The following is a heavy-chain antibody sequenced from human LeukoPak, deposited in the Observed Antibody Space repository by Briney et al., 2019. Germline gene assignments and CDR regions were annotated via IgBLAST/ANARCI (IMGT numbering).Heavy chain of an antibody. V-gene: IGHV3-30*18. CDR1: GFTFTSYG. CDR3: AKDLDVAAAAYYFDY. Sequence: PGTSLRLSCAASGFTFTSYGIHWVRQAPGKGLEWVAVISSDGSDKYYADSVKGRFTISRDNSKNTLYLQMNSLRADDTALYYCAKDLDVAAAAYYFDYWGQGTLVTVSS. D-gene: IGHD6-13*01. J-gene: IGHJ4*02. CDR2: ISSDGSDK.